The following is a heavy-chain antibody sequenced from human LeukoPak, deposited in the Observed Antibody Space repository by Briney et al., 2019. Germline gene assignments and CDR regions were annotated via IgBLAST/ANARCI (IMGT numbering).Heavy chain of an antibody. CDR2: IYYSGST. J-gene: IGHJ5*02. V-gene: IGHV4-39*07. D-gene: IGHD4-17*01. CDR1: GGSISSSSYY. CDR3: ARDSVTTGEVKFDP. Sequence: KSSETLSLTCTVSGGSISSSSYYWGWIRQPPGKGLECIGSIYYSGSTYYNPSLKSRVTMSIDTSKNQFSLKLNSLTAADTAVYYCARDSVTTGEVKFDPWGQGTLVTVSS.